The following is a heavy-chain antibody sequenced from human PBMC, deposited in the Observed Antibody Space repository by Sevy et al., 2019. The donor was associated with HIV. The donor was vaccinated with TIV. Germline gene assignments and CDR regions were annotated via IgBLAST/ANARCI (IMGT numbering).Heavy chain of an antibody. J-gene: IGHJ4*02. CDR2: IRNKADSYTT. D-gene: IGHD6-13*01. V-gene: IGHV3-72*01. CDR3: ATHAGIAAAGRVFDY. CDR1: GFTFSDHY. Sequence: GGSLRLSCAASGFTFSDHYMEWVRQAPGKGLEWVGRIRNKADSYTTEYAASVKGRFTSSRDDSKNSLHLLMNSLKTEDTAVYYCATHAGIAAAGRVFDYWGQGTLVTVSS.